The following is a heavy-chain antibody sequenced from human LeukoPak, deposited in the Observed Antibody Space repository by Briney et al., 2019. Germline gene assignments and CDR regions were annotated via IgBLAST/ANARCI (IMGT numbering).Heavy chain of an antibody. CDR1: GGSISSYY. J-gene: IGHJ4*02. D-gene: IGHD3-3*01. CDR2: IYYSGST. Sequence: SETLSLTCTVSGGSISSYYWSWIRQPPGKGLEWIGYIYYSGSTNYNPSLKSRVTTSVDTSKNQFSLKLSSVTAADTAVYYCARTDFWSGLGIDYWGQGTLVTVSS. V-gene: IGHV4-59*08. CDR3: ARTDFWSGLGIDY.